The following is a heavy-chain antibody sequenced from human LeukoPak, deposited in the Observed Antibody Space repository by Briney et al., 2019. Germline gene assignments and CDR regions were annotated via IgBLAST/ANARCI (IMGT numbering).Heavy chain of an antibody. J-gene: IGHJ4*02. CDR2: IHYSENT. D-gene: IGHD6-19*01. Sequence: SETLSLTCTVSGGSVSSGSYYWSWIRQPPGKGLEWIAYIHYSENTNYNPSLKSRVTISVDTSKNQFSLKLSSVTAADTAVYYCARGRGVGSGLAYFDYWGQGTLVTVSS. CDR1: GGSVSSGSYY. V-gene: IGHV4-61*01. CDR3: ARGRGVGSGLAYFDY.